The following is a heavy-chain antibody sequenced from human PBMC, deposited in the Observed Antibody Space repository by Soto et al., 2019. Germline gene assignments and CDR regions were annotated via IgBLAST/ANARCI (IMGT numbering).Heavy chain of an antibody. D-gene: IGHD6-13*01. CDR3: ARPHELGRYYYYYGMEV. CDR2: INAGNGNT. CDR1: GYTFTSYA. V-gene: IGHV1-3*01. Sequence: ASVKVSCKASGYTFTSYAMHWVRQAPGQRLEWMGWINAGNGNTKYSQKFQGRVTITRDTSESTAYMELSSLRSEDTAVYYCARPHELGRYYYYYGMEVWGQGTTVTVSS. J-gene: IGHJ6*02.